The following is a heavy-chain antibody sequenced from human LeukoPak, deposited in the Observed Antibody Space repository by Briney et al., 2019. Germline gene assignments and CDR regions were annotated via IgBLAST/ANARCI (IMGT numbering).Heavy chain of an antibody. CDR3: ARGYCSSTSCYMGYWFDP. CDR2: INPNSGGT. CDR1: GYTFTGYY. V-gene: IGHV1-2*02. D-gene: IGHD2-2*02. Sequence: ASVKVSCKASGYTFTGYYMHWARQAPGQGLEWMGWINPNSGGTNYAQKFQGRVTMTRDTSISTAYMELSRLRSDDTAVYYCARGYCSSTSCYMGYWFDPWGQGTLVTVSS. J-gene: IGHJ5*02.